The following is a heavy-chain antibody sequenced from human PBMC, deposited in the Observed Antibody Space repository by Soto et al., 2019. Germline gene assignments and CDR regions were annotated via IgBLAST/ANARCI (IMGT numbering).Heavy chain of an antibody. CDR2: IIPIFGTA. J-gene: IGHJ2*01. V-gene: IGHV1-69*12. CDR1: GGTFSSYT. Sequence: QVQLVQSGAEVKKPGSSVTVSCKASGGTFSSYTISWVRQAPGQGLEWMGGIIPIFGTANYAQKFQGRVTITADESPRTAYMELRSLRSEDPAVYYCARGHPRWLELWYFDLWGRGTLVTVSS. D-gene: IGHD5-12*01. CDR3: ARGHPRWLELWYFDL.